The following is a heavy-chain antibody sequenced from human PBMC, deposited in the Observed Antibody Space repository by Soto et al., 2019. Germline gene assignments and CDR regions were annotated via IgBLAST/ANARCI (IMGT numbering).Heavy chain of an antibody. J-gene: IGHJ6*02. CDR1: GGSFSGYY. Sequence: PSETLSLTCAVYGGSFSGYYWGWIRQPPGKGLEWIGEINHSGSTNYNPSLKSRVTISVDTSKNQFSLKLSSVTAADTAVYYCARGVAARPWFYYYYGMDVWGQGTTVTVSS. CDR3: ARGVAARPWFYYYYGMDV. CDR2: INHSGST. D-gene: IGHD6-6*01. V-gene: IGHV4-34*01.